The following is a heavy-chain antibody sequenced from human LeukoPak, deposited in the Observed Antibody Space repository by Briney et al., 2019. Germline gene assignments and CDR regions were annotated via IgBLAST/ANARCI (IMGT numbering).Heavy chain of an antibody. J-gene: IGHJ4*02. CDR2: INPNSGGT. CDR1: GGTFSSYA. Sequence: ASVEVSCKASGGTFSSYAISWVRQAPGQGLEWMGWINPNSGGTNYAQKFQGRVTMTRDTSISTAYMELSRLRSDDTAVYYCARFHGGYFDYWGQGTLVTVSS. CDR3: ARFHGGYFDY. V-gene: IGHV1-2*02. D-gene: IGHD2-15*01.